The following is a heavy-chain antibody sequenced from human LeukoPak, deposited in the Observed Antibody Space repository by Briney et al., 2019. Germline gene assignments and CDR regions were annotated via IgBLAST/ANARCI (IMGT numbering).Heavy chain of an antibody. Sequence: PSETLSLTCTVSGDSVTSSSYSWGWIRQSPGKGLEWIGTIYYYGSTNYNPSLKSRVTLSVDTSKNQFSLNLSSVTAADTAVFYCARLSTWNDGVDAFDIWGQGTMVTVSS. CDR3: ARLSTWNDGVDAFDI. V-gene: IGHV4-39*07. CDR1: GDSVTSSSYS. D-gene: IGHD1-1*01. CDR2: IYYYGST. J-gene: IGHJ3*02.